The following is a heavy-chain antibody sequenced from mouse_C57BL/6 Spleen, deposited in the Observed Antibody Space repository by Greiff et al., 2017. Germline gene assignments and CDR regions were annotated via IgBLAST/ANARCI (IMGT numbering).Heavy chain of an antibody. V-gene: IGHV1-82*01. CDR2: IYPGDGDT. Sequence: QVHVKQSGPELVKPGASVKISCKASGYAFSSSWMNWVKQRPGKGLEWIGRIYPGDGDTNYNGKFKGKATLTADKSSSTAYMQLSSLTSEDSAVYFCASRGGFYYYGSSYKYFDVWGTGTTVTVSS. CDR3: ASRGGFYYYGSSYKYFDV. D-gene: IGHD1-1*01. CDR1: GYAFSSSW. J-gene: IGHJ1*03.